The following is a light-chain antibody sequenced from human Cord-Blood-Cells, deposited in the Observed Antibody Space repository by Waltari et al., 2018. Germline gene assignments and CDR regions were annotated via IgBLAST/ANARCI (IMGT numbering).Light chain of an antibody. V-gene: IGKV1-5*01. CDR2: DAS. Sequence: DIQITQSPSTLSASVGDRVTITCRASQSISSWLAWYQQKPGKAPKLLIYDASSVESGVPTRISGSGSGTEFTLTISSLQPDDFATYYCQQYNSYGTFGQGTKVEIK. J-gene: IGKJ1*01. CDR1: QSISSW. CDR3: QQYNSYGT.